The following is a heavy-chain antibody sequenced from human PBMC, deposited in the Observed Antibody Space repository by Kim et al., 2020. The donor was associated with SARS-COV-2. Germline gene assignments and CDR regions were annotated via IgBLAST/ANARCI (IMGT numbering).Heavy chain of an antibody. J-gene: IGHJ6*02. CDR1: GGSVSSNSYY. CDR3: AREEPSVMSSYGMDV. CDR2: VNDNRGF. D-gene: IGHD3-16*01. V-gene: IGHV4-61*03. Sequence: SETLSLTCTVSGGSVSSNSYYWSWIRQAPGKGLEYLGYVNDNRGFKYNPSLSSRVTISLDKSKNHFSLRLRSVTAADTAVYYCAREEPSVMSSYGMDVWGQGTAVTVSS.